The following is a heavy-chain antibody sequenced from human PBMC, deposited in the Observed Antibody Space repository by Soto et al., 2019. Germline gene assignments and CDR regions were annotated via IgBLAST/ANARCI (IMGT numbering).Heavy chain of an antibody. CDR1: GFSLEDYA. Sequence: EVQLVESGGGLVQPGRSLRLSCAVSGFSLEDYAMHWVRQAPGKGLEWVSGISWNSGSIGYADSVKGRFTISRDNAKNSLYLQMNSLRHEDTAVYYCAKVYCSGSFDHWGQGTLVTVSS. CDR2: ISWNSGSI. D-gene: IGHD2-15*01. V-gene: IGHV3-9*01. CDR3: AKVYCSGSFDH. J-gene: IGHJ4*02.